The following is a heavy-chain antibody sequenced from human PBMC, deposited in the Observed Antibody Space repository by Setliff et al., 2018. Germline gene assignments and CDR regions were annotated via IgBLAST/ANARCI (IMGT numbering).Heavy chain of an antibody. D-gene: IGHD3-3*01. Sequence: ASVKVSCKASGYTFTGYYMHWVRQAPGQGLEWMGWINTNTGNPTYAQGLTGRFVFSLDTSVSTAYLQISSLKAEDTAVYYCARGSVTIFGVVLSNWFDPWGQGTLVTVSS. CDR2: INTNTGNP. V-gene: IGHV7-4-1*02. CDR3: ARGSVTIFGVVLSNWFDP. CDR1: GYTFTGYY. J-gene: IGHJ5*02.